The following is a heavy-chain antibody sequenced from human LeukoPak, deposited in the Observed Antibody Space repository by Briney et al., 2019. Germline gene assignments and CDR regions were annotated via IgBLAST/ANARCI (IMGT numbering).Heavy chain of an antibody. V-gene: IGHV4-38-2*02. Sequence: PSETLSLTCTVSDYSISSGYYWGWIRQPPGKGLEWIGSIYHSGSTYCNPSLKSRVTISADTSKNQFSLRLNSVTAADTAVYYCARNGKDYYGSGNQAHSDYWGQGTLVTVSS. CDR1: DYSISSGYY. J-gene: IGHJ4*02. CDR2: IYHSGST. D-gene: IGHD3-10*01. CDR3: ARNGKDYYGSGNQAHSDY.